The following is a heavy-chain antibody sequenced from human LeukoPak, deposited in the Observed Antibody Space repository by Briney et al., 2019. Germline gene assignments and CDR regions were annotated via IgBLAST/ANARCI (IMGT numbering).Heavy chain of an antibody. CDR3: ARDKAGVFDY. Sequence: PGGSLRLSCAASGFTFNTYAMSWVRQAPGKGLEWVSVIYSGGSTYYADSVKGRFTVSRDNSKNTLYLQMNSLRVEDTAVYYCARDKAGVFDYWGQGTLVTVSS. CDR1: GFTFNTYA. J-gene: IGHJ4*02. CDR2: IYSGGST. V-gene: IGHV3-53*01. D-gene: IGHD2-8*01.